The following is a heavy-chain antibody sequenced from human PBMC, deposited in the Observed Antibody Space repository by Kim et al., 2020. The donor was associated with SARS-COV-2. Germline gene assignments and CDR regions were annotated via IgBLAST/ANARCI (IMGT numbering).Heavy chain of an antibody. J-gene: IGHJ3*02. D-gene: IGHD6-13*01. Sequence: GGSLRLSCSASGFTFSSYAMHWVRQAPGKGLEYVSAISSNGGSTYYADSVKGRFTISRDNSKNTLYLQMSSLRAEDTAVYYCVKDIGYSSSWYLSGAFDIWGQGTMVTVSS. CDR2: ISSNGGST. V-gene: IGHV3-64D*06. CDR1: GFTFSSYA. CDR3: VKDIGYSSSWYLSGAFDI.